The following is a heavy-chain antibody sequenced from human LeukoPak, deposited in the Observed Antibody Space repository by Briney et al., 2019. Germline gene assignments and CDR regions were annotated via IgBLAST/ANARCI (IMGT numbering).Heavy chain of an antibody. J-gene: IGHJ4*02. CDR3: ARDVAASGWFGMHY. D-gene: IGHD3-10*01. V-gene: IGHV4-61*02. CDR1: GGSISSASYY. CDR2: IYTSGST. Sequence: PSETLSLTCTVSGGSISSASYYWSWIRRPAGKGLEWIGRIYTSGSTNYSPSLRSRVTISVDTSKNQFSLKLSSVTAADTAVYYCARDVAASGWFGMHYWGQGTLVTVSS.